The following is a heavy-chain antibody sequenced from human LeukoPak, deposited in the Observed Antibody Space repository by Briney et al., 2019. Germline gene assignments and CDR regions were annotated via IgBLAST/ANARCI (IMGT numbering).Heavy chain of an antibody. CDR2: IYYSGST. D-gene: IGHD3-16*02. CDR3: ARGPSDDYVWGSYRYPYFDY. CDR1: GGSISSGDYY. Sequence: SETLSLTCTVPGGSISSGDYYWSWIRQPPGKGLEWIGYIYYSGSTYYNPSLKSRVTISVDTSKNQFSLKLSSVTAADTAVYYCARGPSDDYVWGSYRYPYFDYWGQGTLVTVSS. J-gene: IGHJ4*02. V-gene: IGHV4-30-4*01.